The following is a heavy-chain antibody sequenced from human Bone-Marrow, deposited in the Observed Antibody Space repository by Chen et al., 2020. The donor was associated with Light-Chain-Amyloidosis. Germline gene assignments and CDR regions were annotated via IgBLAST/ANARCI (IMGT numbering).Heavy chain of an antibody. D-gene: IGHD5-18*01. Sequence: QVQLVESGGGVVQPGRSLRLSWAASGFIFSSYDMHWVRQAPGKGLDWVAVISYDGSNKNYADSVKGRFTISRDNPKNTLYLQMNSLRAEDTAVYYCAKEGYGRSFDYWGQGTLVTVSS. V-gene: IGHV3-30*18. CDR3: AKEGYGRSFDY. CDR1: GFIFSSYD. J-gene: IGHJ4*02. CDR2: ISYDGSNK.